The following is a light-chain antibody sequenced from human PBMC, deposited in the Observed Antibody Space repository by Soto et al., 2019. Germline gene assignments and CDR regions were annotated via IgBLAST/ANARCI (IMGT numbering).Light chain of an antibody. CDR3: QQYGNWPPWT. CDR1: QTVGTN. CDR2: GAS. J-gene: IGKJ1*01. Sequence: EIVMAQSPATLSVSLGERATLSCGASQTVGTNLAWYQHRPGQAPRLLIYGASTRATGIPARFSGSGSGTEFTLTISSLQSEDFAVYYCQQYGNWPPWTFGQGTKVDIK. V-gene: IGKV3-15*01.